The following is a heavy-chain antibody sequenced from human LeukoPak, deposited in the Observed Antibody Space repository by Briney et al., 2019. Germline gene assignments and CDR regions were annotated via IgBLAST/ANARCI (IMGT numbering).Heavy chain of an antibody. CDR1: GFTFSSYW. CDR2: IKQDGTVK. D-gene: IGHD4-17*01. J-gene: IGHJ4*02. V-gene: IGHV3-7*01. Sequence: PGGSLRLSCAASGFTFSSYWMSWVRQAPGKGLEGVANIKQDGTVKYYVGSVKGRFTIYRDNAKNSLYLQMNSLRAEDTAVYYCARDPTEFYGDSKTGDYWGQGTLVTVSS. CDR3: ARDPTEFYGDSKTGDY.